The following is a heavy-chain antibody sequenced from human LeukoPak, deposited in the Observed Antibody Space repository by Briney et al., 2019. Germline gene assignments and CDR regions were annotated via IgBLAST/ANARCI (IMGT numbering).Heavy chain of an antibody. CDR2: IYTSGST. V-gene: IGHV4-4*07. J-gene: IGHJ6*02. Sequence: PSETLSLTCTVSGGSISSYYWSWIRQPAGKGLEWIGRIYTSGSTNYNPSLKSRVTVSVDTSKNQFSLKLSSVTAADTAVYYCASSLPRYYYGSGEGYGMDVWGQGTTVTVSS. CDR3: ASSLPRYYYGSGEGYGMDV. CDR1: GGSISSYY. D-gene: IGHD3-10*01.